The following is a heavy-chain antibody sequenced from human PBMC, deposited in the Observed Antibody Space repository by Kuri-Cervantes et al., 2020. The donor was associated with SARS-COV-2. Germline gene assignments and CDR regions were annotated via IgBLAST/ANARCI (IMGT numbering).Heavy chain of an antibody. CDR2: IDWDDDK. CDR1: GFSLNTRGMC. Sequence: SGPTLVKPTQTLTLTCSSSGFSLNTRGMCVSWIRQPPGKALVWHARIDWDDDKYYSTSLSTRLTTSKDTSKNQVVLTMTNVDPVDTATYYCARIQATTVNADFWGRGTLVTVSS. CDR3: ARIQATTVNADF. V-gene: IGHV2-70*11. D-gene: IGHD4-11*01. J-gene: IGHJ2*01.